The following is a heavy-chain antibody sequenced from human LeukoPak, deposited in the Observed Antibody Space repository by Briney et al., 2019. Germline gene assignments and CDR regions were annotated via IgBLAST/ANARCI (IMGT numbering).Heavy chain of an antibody. D-gene: IGHD6-19*01. J-gene: IGHJ3*02. CDR3: ARGGTISSGWTDAFDM. Sequence: GESLKISCKGSGYSFTSYWIGWVRQMPGKGLEWMRIIYPGDSDTRYSPSFQGQVTISGDKSISTAYLQWSSLKASDTAVYYCARGGTISSGWTDAFDMWGRGTLVIVSS. V-gene: IGHV5-51*01. CDR2: IYPGDSDT. CDR1: GYSFTSYW.